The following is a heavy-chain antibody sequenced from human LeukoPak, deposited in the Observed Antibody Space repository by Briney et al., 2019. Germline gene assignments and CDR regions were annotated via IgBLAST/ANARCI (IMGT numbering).Heavy chain of an antibody. Sequence: PGESLKIFCKGSGYSFTSYWIGWARQLPGKALEWMRIIYPGDSDTRYSPSFQGQVTISADKSISTAYLQWSSLKASDTAMYYCARHYYYMDVWGKGTTVTVSS. J-gene: IGHJ6*03. V-gene: IGHV5-51*01. CDR3: ARHYYYMDV. CDR1: GYSFTSYW. CDR2: IYPGDSDT.